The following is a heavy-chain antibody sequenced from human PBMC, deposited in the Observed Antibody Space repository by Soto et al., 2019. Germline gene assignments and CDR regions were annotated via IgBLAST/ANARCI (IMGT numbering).Heavy chain of an antibody. CDR3: AKGHIAAAGLVAFDI. Sequence: GGSLRLSCAASGFTFSSYGMHWVRQAPGKGLEWVAVISYDGSNKYYADSVKGRFTISRDNSKNTLYLQMNSLRAEDTAVYYCAKGHIAAAGLVAFDIWGQGTMVTVSS. CDR2: ISYDGSNK. V-gene: IGHV3-30*18. CDR1: GFTFSSYG. D-gene: IGHD6-13*01. J-gene: IGHJ3*02.